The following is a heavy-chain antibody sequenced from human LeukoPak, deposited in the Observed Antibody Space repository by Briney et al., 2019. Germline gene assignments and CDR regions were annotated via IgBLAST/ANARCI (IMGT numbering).Heavy chain of an antibody. V-gene: IGHV3-21*01. CDR3: AREAFYDYVWGSYPRLFDS. CDR1: GFTFSRYS. CDR2: ITSSSSYI. Sequence: GGSLRLSCAASGFTFSRYSMSWVRQAPGKGLEWVSSITSSSSYIYYADSVKGRFTISRDNAKNSPYLQMNSLRAEDTAVYYCAREAFYDYVWGSYPRLFDSWGQGTLVTVSS. J-gene: IGHJ4*02. D-gene: IGHD3-16*02.